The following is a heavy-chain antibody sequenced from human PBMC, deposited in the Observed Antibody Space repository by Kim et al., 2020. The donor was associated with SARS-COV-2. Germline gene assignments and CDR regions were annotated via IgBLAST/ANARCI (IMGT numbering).Heavy chain of an antibody. J-gene: IGHJ4*02. V-gene: IGHV4-4*07. CDR2: IYTSGNT. Sequence: SETLSLTCTVSGGSISTYYWSWIRQPAGKGLEWIGHIYTSGNTNYNPSLKSRVTMSADTSKSQFSLKLSSVTAADTAVYYCARYIVSGLRYFDYWGQGTLVTVSS. D-gene: IGHD5-12*01. CDR3: ARYIVSGLRYFDY. CDR1: GGSISTYY.